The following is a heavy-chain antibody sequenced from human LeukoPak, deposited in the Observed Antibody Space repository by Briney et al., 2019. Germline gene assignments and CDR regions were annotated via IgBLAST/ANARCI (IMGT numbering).Heavy chain of an antibody. D-gene: IGHD1-26*01. CDR1: GFTVSDSY. CDR2: INWNGGST. Sequence: GGSLRLSCAASGFTVSDSYMSWVRQAPGRGLEWVSGINWNGGSTGYGDSVKGRFTISRDNAKNSLYLQMISLRAEDTALYCCGRILGGSRGAFDIWGQGTMVTVSS. V-gene: IGHV3-20*04. CDR3: GRILGGSRGAFDI. J-gene: IGHJ3*02.